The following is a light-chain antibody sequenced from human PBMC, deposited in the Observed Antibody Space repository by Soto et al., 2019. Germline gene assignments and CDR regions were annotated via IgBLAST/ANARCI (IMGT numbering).Light chain of an antibody. CDR3: QQYNSYSWT. Sequence: DIQMTQSPSTLSASVAERVTITCLASQSCRNWLAWYQQKPGEAPNLLIYETSTLQSGVPSRFSGSRSGTEFTLTISSLQPDDFATYYCQQYNSYSWTFGQGTKVDFK. CDR1: QSCRNW. J-gene: IGKJ1*01. CDR2: ETS. V-gene: IGKV1-5*01.